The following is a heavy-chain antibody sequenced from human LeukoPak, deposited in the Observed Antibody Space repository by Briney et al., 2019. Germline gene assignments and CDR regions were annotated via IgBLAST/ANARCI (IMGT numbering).Heavy chain of an antibody. CDR1: GFTFSSYA. D-gene: IGHD1-14*01. CDR2: ISSSGSTI. J-gene: IGHJ4*02. CDR3: AREFGTGSLTLFDY. V-gene: IGHV3-48*04. Sequence: AGGSLRLSCAASGFTFSSYAMSWVRQAPGKGLEWVSYISSSGSTIYYADSVKGRFTISRDNAKNSLYLQMNSLRAEDTAVYYCAREFGTGSLTLFDYWGQGTLVTVSS.